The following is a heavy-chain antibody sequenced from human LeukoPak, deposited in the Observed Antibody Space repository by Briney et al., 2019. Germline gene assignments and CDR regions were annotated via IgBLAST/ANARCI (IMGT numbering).Heavy chain of an antibody. J-gene: IGHJ6*02. D-gene: IGHD4-11*01. CDR3: ARESYDYSIFGGMDV. V-gene: IGHV4-30-4*01. CDR1: GGSISSGDYY. Sequence: PSQTLSLTCTVSGGSISSGDYYWSWIRQPPGKGLEWIGYIYYSGSTYYNPSLKSRVTISVDTSKNQFSLKLSSVTAADTAVYYCARESYDYSIFGGMDVWGQGTTVTVPS. CDR2: IYYSGST.